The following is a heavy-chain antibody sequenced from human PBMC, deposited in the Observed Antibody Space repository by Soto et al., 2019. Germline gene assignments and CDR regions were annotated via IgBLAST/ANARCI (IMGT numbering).Heavy chain of an antibody. D-gene: IGHD3-3*01. CDR1: GFTVSSNS. Sequence: GSLRLSCAASGFTVSSNSMSWVRQAPGKGLEWVSVIYTGGSTYYADSVKGRFTISRDNSKNMLYLQMNSLRAEDTAVYYCATHHYDLWSGQQGSYMDVWGKGTTVTVSS. V-gene: IGHV3-66*04. J-gene: IGHJ6*03. CDR2: IYTGGST. CDR3: ATHHYDLWSGQQGSYMDV.